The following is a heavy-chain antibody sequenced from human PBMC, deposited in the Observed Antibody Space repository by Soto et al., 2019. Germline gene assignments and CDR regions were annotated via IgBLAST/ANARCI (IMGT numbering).Heavy chain of an antibody. CDR2: INPNSGGT. CDR3: ASAYQSGYSSGWYDFDY. V-gene: IGHV1-2*04. Sequence: ASVKVSCKASGYTFTGYYMHWVRQAPGQGLEWMGWINPNSGGTNYAQKFQGWVTMTRDTSISTAYMELSRLRSDDTAVYYCASAYQSGYSSGWYDFDYWGQGTLVTVSS. D-gene: IGHD6-19*01. J-gene: IGHJ4*02. CDR1: GYTFTGYY.